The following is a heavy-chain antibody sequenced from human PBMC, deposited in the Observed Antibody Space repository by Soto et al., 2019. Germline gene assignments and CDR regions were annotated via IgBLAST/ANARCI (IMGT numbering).Heavy chain of an antibody. CDR3: ARRPWDYGTDV. D-gene: IGHD7-27*01. J-gene: IGHJ6*02. CDR2: ISGSGGDT. CDR1: GFTVSIYA. Sequence: EVQLLESGGGLVQRGGSLRLSCAASGFTVSIYAMTWVRQAPGKGLEWVSSISGSGGDTYYADAVKGRFTISRDNSKNTRYLQMNSLRAEDTAVYHCARRPWDYGTDVWGQGTTVTVSS. V-gene: IGHV3-23*01.